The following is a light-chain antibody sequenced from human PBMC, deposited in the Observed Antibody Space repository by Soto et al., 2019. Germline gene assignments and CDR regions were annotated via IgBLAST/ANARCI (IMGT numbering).Light chain of an antibody. J-gene: IGLJ1*01. CDR2: DTT. CDR3: LLYYNGPYV. CDR1: SGAVANGHY. Sequence: QAVATQEPSLTVSRGATVTLTCGSSSGAVANGHYPYWFQQKPGQAPRTLIYDTTNRHSWTPARFSGSLLGGKAALTLSGGQPEDEAEYYCLLYYNGPYVFGTGTKVTVL. V-gene: IGLV7-46*01.